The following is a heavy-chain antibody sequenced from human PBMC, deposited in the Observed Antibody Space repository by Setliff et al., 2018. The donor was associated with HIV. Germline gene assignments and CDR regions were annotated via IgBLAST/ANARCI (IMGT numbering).Heavy chain of an antibody. J-gene: IGHJ4*02. D-gene: IGHD3-10*01. Sequence: PSETLSLTCNVSGDSITSYYWIWIRQSPGKGLEWIGYIYYSGDTNYNPSLKSRVTMSVDTSKNQFSLKLSSVTAADTAVYYCARGAGVYWGQGTLVTVSS. CDR2: IYYSGDT. V-gene: IGHV4-59*08. CDR1: GDSITSYY. CDR3: ARGAGVY.